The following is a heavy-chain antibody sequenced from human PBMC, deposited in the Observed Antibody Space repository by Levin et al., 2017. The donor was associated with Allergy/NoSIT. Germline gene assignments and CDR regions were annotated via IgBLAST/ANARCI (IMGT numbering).Heavy chain of an antibody. Sequence: GESLKISCAASGFTFSSYAMHWVRQAPGKGLEYVSAISSNGGSTYYANSVKGRFTISRDNSKNTLYLQMGSLRAEDMAVYYCARDKGSGSYYGYYYYGMDVWGQGTTVTVSS. CDR2: ISSNGGST. CDR3: ARDKGSGSYYGYYYYGMDV. J-gene: IGHJ6*02. CDR1: GFTFSSYA. V-gene: IGHV3-64*01. D-gene: IGHD3-10*01.